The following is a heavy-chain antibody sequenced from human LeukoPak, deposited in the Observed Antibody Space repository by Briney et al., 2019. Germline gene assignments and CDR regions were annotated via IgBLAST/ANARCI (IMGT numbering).Heavy chain of an antibody. Sequence: SVKVSCKASGGTFSSYAISWVRQAPGQGLEWMGGIIPILGIANYAQKFQGRVTITADKSTSTAYMELSSLRSEDTAVYYCARPEYCSSTSCPFQHWGQGTLVTVSS. CDR3: ARPEYCSSTSCPFQH. CDR2: IIPILGIA. D-gene: IGHD2-2*01. CDR1: GGTFSSYA. V-gene: IGHV1-69*04. J-gene: IGHJ1*01.